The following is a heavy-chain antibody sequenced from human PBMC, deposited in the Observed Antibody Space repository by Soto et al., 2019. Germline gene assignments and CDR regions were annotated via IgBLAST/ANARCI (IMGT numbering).Heavy chain of an antibody. Sequence: QVQLVESGGGVVQPGRSLRLSCAASGFTFSSYAMHWVRQAPGKGLEWVAVISYDGSNKYYADPVKGRFTISRDNSKNTLYLQMNSLRAEDTAVYYCARDPPNWNLSMDVWGQGTTVTVSS. CDR2: ISYDGSNK. V-gene: IGHV3-30-3*01. CDR1: GFTFSSYA. D-gene: IGHD1-1*01. CDR3: ARDPPNWNLSMDV. J-gene: IGHJ6*02.